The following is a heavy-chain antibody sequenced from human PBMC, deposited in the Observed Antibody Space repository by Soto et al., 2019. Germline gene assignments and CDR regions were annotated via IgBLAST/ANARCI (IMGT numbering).Heavy chain of an antibody. CDR1: GFTFSSYA. CDR3: ARDSYSSGWYYFDY. J-gene: IGHJ4*02. Sequence: QVQLVDSGGGVVQPGRSLRLSCAASGFTFSSYAMHWVRQAPGKGLEWVAVISYDGSNKYYADSVKGRFTISRDNSKNTLYLQLNSLRAEDTAVYYCARDSYSSGWYYFDYWGQGTLVTVSS. CDR2: ISYDGSNK. V-gene: IGHV3-30-3*01. D-gene: IGHD6-19*01.